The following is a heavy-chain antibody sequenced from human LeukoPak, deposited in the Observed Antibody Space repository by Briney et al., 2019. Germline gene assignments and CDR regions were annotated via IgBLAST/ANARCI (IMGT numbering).Heavy chain of an antibody. CDR3: ATDYYYDSSGYYDY. Sequence: GGSLRLSCAASGFTFSSYAMSWVRQAPGKGLEWVSVIYSGGSTYYADSVKGRFTISRDNSKNTLYLQMNSLRAEDTAVYYCATDYYYDSSGYYDYWGQGTLVTVSS. V-gene: IGHV3-53*01. CDR2: IYSGGST. J-gene: IGHJ4*02. CDR1: GFTFSSYA. D-gene: IGHD3-22*01.